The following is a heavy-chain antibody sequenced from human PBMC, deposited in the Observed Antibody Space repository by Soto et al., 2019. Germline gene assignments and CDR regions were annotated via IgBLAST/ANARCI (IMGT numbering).Heavy chain of an antibody. Sequence: QVQLQQSGPGLVKPSQTLSLTCAISGDSVSTNSATWAWIRQSPSRGLEWLGRTYYRSKWYNDYAVSVKVRITINPDASNNQLSLQLHSVTPDDTAVYYCARLIGNSWLDSWGQGTLVTVSS. CDR2: TYYRSKWYN. V-gene: IGHV6-1*01. CDR1: GDSVSTNSAT. J-gene: IGHJ5*01. D-gene: IGHD2-8*01. CDR3: ARLIGNSWLDS.